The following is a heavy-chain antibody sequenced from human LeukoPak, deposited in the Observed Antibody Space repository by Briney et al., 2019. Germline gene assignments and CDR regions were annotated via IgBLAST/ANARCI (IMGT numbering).Heavy chain of an antibody. CDR3: AAERYSDSCCWFDP. D-gene: IGHD6-13*01. J-gene: IGHJ5*02. V-gene: IGHV1-58*01. CDR2: IGVGSGST. Sequence: ASVKVSCKASRFTFSRSAVQWVRQARGQHLEWIGWIGVGSGSTSYAQEFQERVTITRDMSTTTAYLELSSLRPEDTAVYYCAAERYSDSCCWFDPWGQGTLVTVSS. CDR1: RFTFSRSA.